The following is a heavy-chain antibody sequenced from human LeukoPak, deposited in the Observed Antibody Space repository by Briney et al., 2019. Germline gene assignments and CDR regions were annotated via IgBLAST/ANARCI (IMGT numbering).Heavy chain of an antibody. J-gene: IGHJ4*02. D-gene: IGHD6-19*01. CDR1: GGTFSSYT. CDR3: ARSRSAVAGFDY. Sequence: GASVKVSCKASGGTFSSYTISWVRQAPGQGLEWRGRIIPILGIANYAQKFQGRVTITADKSTSTAYMELSSLRSEDTAVYYCARSRSAVAGFDYWGQGTLVTVSS. CDR2: IIPILGIA. V-gene: IGHV1-69*02.